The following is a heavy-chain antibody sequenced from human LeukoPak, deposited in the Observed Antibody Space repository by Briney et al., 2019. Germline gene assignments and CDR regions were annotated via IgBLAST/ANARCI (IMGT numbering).Heavy chain of an antibody. CDR3: AKTQCCGGSCYVIDD. D-gene: IGHD2-15*01. J-gene: IGHJ4*02. CDR2: ISNGGSNK. Sequence: GGSLRLSCAASGFTFSSYGMHWVRQAPGKGLEWVAVISNGGSNKYYADSVKGRFTISRDNSKNTLYLQSNSLKAEDTAVYYCAKTQCCGGSCYVIDDWGQGTLVTVSS. V-gene: IGHV3-30*18. CDR1: GFTFSSYG.